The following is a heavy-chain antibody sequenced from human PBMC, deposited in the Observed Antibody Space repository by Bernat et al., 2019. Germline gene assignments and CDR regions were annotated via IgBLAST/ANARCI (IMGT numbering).Heavy chain of an antibody. D-gene: IGHD6-6*01. CDR3: AGERSSSSFDY. CDR2: ISFDGSSK. CDR1: GFTFSSYG. J-gene: IGHJ4*02. Sequence: QVQLVESGGGVVQPGRSLRLSCAASGFTFSSYGMHWVRQAPGRGLEWLAVISFDGSSKYYADSVKGRFTIFRDNSRNTLYLQMNSLRAEDTAVYYCAGERSSSSFDYWGQGTLVTVSS. V-gene: IGHV3-30*03.